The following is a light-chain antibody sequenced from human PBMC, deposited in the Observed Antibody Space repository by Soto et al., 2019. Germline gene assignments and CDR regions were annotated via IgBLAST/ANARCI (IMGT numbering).Light chain of an antibody. V-gene: IGLV2-14*03. CDR2: DVS. CDR3: SSYATSILEV. J-gene: IGLJ1*01. CDR1: SSDVGGYNF. Sequence: QSALTQPASVSGSPGQSITISCTGTSSDVGGYNFVSWYQQHLGKAPKLMIYDVSNRPSGVSDRFSGSKSGNTASLTTFGLQAEDEADYYCSSYATSILEVFGTGTKVTVL.